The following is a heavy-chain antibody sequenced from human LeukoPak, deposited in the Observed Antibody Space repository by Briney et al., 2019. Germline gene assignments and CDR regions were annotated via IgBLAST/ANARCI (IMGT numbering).Heavy chain of an antibody. V-gene: IGHV1-2*02. J-gene: IGHJ3*02. CDR3: ASPALDDAFDI. CDR1: GYTFTGYY. CDR2: INPNSDGT. D-gene: IGHD1-1*01. Sequence: SVKVSCKASGYTFTGYYMHWVRQAPGQGLEWMGWINPNSDGTNYAQKFQGRVTMTRDTSISTAYVELSRLRSDDTAVYYCASPALDDAFDIWGQGTMVTVSS.